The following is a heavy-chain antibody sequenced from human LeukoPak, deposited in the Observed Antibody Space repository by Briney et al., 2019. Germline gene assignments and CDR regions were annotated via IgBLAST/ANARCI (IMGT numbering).Heavy chain of an antibody. CDR2: ISGSGGST. J-gene: IGHJ4*02. D-gene: IGHD1-7*01. Sequence: GGSLRLSCAASGFTFSSYAMSWVRQAPGKGLEWVSAISGSGGSTYYADSVKGRFTISRDNSKNTLYLQKNSLRAEDTAVYYCAKNHPLTVLWNYDYWGQGTLVTVSS. CDR1: GFTFSSYA. CDR3: AKNHPLTVLWNYDY. V-gene: IGHV3-23*01.